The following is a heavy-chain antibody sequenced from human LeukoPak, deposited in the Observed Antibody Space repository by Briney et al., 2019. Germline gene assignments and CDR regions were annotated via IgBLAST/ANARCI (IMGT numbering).Heavy chain of an antibody. CDR2: IYTSGST. CDR3: ARGMRRGSCYSGFCYYYYMDV. V-gene: IGHV4-61*02. J-gene: IGHJ6*03. Sequence: SETLSLTCTVSGGSISSGSYYWSWIRQPAGKGLEWIGRIYTSGSTNYNPSLKSRVTISVDTSKNQFSLKLSSVTAADTAVYYCARGMRRGSCYSGFCYYYYMDVWGKGTTVTVSS. D-gene: IGHD2-15*01. CDR1: GGSISSGSYY.